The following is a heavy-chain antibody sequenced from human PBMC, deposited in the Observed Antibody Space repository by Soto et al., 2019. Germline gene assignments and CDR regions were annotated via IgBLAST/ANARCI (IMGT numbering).Heavy chain of an antibody. V-gene: IGHV4-34*01. D-gene: IGHD3-3*01. Sequence: SETLSLTCGLSGSLPVGSLSTYFWTWIRQPPGKGLEWIGEINHSGSPNYSPSLRGRVTISLDTSKKQFSLNLSSVTAADTDVYFCARARFSQWSQDYYGLDVWGQGTTVTVSS. CDR3: ARARFSQWSQDYYGLDV. J-gene: IGHJ6*02. CDR2: INHSGSP. CDR1: GSLPVGSLSTYF.